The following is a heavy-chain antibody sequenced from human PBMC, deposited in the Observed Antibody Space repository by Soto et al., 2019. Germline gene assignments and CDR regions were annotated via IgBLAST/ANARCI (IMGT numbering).Heavy chain of an antibody. CDR1: GGTFSSYT. V-gene: IGHV1-69*08. CDR3: ARELGVLLWFGGGYYYYGMDV. J-gene: IGHJ6*02. Sequence: QVQLVQSGAEVKKPGSSVKVSCKASGGTFSSYTISWVRQAPGQGLEWMGRIIPILGIANYAQKFQGRVTITADKSTSTACRELSSLRSEDTAVYYCARELGVLLWFGGGYYYYGMDVWGQGTTVTVSS. CDR2: IIPILGIA. D-gene: IGHD3-10*01.